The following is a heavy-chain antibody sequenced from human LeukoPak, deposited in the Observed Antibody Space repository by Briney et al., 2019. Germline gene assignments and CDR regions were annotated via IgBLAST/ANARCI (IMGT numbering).Heavy chain of an antibody. V-gene: IGHV3-33*01. CDR1: RFTFRNHG. CDR2: IWYDGSDT. CDR3: ARDRSLRYFYY. Sequence: PGRSLRLSCAASRFTFRNHGMHWVRQAPGKGLEWVAVIWYDGSDTYYTDSVKGRFTISRDNSKNTLYLQMNSLRVEDTAVYYCARDRSLRYFYYWGQGTVVTVSS. J-gene: IGHJ4*02.